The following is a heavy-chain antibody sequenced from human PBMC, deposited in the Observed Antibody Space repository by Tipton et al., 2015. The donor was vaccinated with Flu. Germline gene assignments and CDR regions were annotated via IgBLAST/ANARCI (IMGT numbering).Heavy chain of an antibody. D-gene: IGHD3-10*02. Sequence: LRLSCDVSGYSITSGYYWGWVRQPPGQGLEWIGSIYHSGSTYYNPSLKSRVIISVDTSKNHFSLRLTSVTAADTAVYYCARHTGDSVRGVIDYWGQGNLVIVSS. J-gene: IGHJ4*02. CDR3: ARHTGDSVRGVIDY. CDR1: GYSITSGYY. V-gene: IGHV4-38-2*01. CDR2: IYHSGST.